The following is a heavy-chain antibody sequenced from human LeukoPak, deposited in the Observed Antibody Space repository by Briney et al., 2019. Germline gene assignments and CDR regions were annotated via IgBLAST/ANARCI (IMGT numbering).Heavy chain of an antibody. Sequence: GGSLRLSCAASGFTFDDYAMHWVRQAPGKGLEWVSLISGDGGSTYYADSVKGRFTISRDNSKNSLYLQMNSLRTEDTALHYCAKDIGRWLQHHFDYWGQGTLVTVSS. J-gene: IGHJ4*02. V-gene: IGHV3-43*02. CDR3: AKDIGRWLQHHFDY. CDR2: ISGDGGST. D-gene: IGHD5-24*01. CDR1: GFTFDDYA.